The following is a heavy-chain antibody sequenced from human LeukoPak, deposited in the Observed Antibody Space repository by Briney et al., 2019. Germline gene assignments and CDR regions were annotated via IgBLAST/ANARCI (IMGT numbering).Heavy chain of an antibody. CDR1: GGSISSYY. J-gene: IGHJ5*02. Sequence: SETLSLTCTVSGGSISSYYWSWIRQPPGKGLEWIGYIYYSGSTYYNPSLKSRVTISVDRSKNQFSLKLSSVTAADTAVYYCARDRCSGGSCYFHWFDPWGQGTLVTVSS. D-gene: IGHD2-15*01. CDR3: ARDRCSGGSCYFHWFDP. CDR2: IYYSGST. V-gene: IGHV4-59*12.